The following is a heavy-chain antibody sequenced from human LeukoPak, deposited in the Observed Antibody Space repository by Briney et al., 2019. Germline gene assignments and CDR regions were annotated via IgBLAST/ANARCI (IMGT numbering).Heavy chain of an antibody. J-gene: IGHJ4*02. V-gene: IGHV3-30*18. CDR2: ISHHGANK. Sequence: GGSLRLSCVASGFTFSTYGMSWVRQAPGKGLEWVAVISHHGANKFYGDSVKGRFTISRDNSNNMVYLQMNGLRAEDTAVYYCAKDDLSGYDYDYFDYWGQGTLVTVSS. D-gene: IGHD5-12*01. CDR3: AKDDLSGYDYDYFDY. CDR1: GFTFSTYG.